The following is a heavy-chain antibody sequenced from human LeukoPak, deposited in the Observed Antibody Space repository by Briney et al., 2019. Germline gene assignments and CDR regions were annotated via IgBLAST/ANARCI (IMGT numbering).Heavy chain of an antibody. Sequence: SVKVSCKASGGNFSSYAISWVRQAPGQGLEWLGGIIPVYGTMSYAQKLRGRVTINADESTSTAYMELSSLRSEDTAVYYCARAGLTVTLDPYFDKWGQGTLVTVSS. CDR3: ARAGLTVTLDPYFDK. J-gene: IGHJ4*02. CDR1: GGNFSSYA. V-gene: IGHV1-69*01. D-gene: IGHD4-17*01. CDR2: IIPVYGTM.